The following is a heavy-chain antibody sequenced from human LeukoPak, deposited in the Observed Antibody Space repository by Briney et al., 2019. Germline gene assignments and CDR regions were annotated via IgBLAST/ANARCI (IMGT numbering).Heavy chain of an antibody. Sequence: ASVKVSCKASGYTFTSYGISWVRQAPGQGLEWMGWISAYNGNTNYAQKLQGRVTMTTDTSTSTAYMELRSLRSDDTAVYYCARTGGQNYDFWSGYYTEGWLDPWGQGTLVTVSS. CDR2: ISAYNGNT. CDR1: GYTFTSYG. D-gene: IGHD3-3*01. V-gene: IGHV1-18*01. CDR3: ARTGGQNYDFWSGYYTEGWLDP. J-gene: IGHJ5*02.